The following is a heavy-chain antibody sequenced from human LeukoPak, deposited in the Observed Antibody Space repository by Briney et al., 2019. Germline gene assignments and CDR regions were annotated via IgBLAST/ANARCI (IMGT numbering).Heavy chain of an antibody. CDR2: IYTSGST. V-gene: IGHV4-4*07. D-gene: IGHD3-10*01. CDR1: GGSFSGYY. Sequence: SETLSLTCAVYGGSFSGYYWSWIRQPAGKGLEWIGRIYTSGSTNYNPSLKSRVTMSVDTSKNQFSLKLSSVTAADTAVYYCARERPYYYGSGMDVWGKGTTVTISS. CDR3: ARERPYYYGSGMDV. J-gene: IGHJ6*04.